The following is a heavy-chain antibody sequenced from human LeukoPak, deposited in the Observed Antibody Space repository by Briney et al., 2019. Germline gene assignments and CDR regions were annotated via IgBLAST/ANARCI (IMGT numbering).Heavy chain of an antibody. CDR3: ARLIAVAGYIDY. CDR2: IYYSGST. Sequence: TLSLTCAVSGGSISSGGYSWSWIRQPPGKGLEWIGSIYYSGSTYYNPSLKSRITISVDTSKNQFSLKLSSVTAADTAVYYCARLIAVAGYIDYWGQGTLVTVSS. V-gene: IGHV4-30-2*03. D-gene: IGHD6-19*01. CDR1: GGSISSGGYS. J-gene: IGHJ4*02.